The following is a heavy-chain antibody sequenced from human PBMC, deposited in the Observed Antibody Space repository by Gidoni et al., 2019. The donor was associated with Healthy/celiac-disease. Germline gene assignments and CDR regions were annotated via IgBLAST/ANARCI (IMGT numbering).Heavy chain of an antibody. J-gene: IGHJ4*02. V-gene: IGHV2-5*02. D-gene: IGHD3-22*01. CDR1: GFSPSTSGVG. CDR3: SPDPDYDASSGYLFDY. Sequence: QITLKEAGPTLVKPTQPLPPTCTLTGFSPSTSGVGVGWSRQPPGKALEWLALSCWDDAKRYSPSLKRMLTISKDTSKHQVVLTLTNRDPVDTATYYCSPDPDYDASSGYLFDYWGQGTLVTVSS. CDR2: SCWDDAK.